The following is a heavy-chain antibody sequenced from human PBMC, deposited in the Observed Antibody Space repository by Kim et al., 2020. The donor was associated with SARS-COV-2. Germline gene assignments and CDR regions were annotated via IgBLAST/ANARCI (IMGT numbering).Heavy chain of an antibody. V-gene: IGHV4-39*01. J-gene: IGHJ2*01. CDR1: GGSISSSSYY. CDR2: IYYSGST. Sequence: SETLSLTCTVSGGSISSSSYYWGWIRQPPGKGLEWIGSIYYSGSTYYNPSLKSRVTISVDTSKNQFSLKLSSVTAADTAVYYCASPHWDFDLWGRGTLVTVSS. CDR3: ASPHWDFDL.